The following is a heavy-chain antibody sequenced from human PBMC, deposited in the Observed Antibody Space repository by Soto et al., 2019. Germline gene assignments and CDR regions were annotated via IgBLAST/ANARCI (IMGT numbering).Heavy chain of an antibody. CDR2: IIPIFGTA. V-gene: IGHV1-69*01. J-gene: IGHJ3*02. CDR3: AREEGEIATISGIDAFDI. Sequence: QVQLVQSGAEVKKPGSSVKVSCKASGGTFSSYAISWVRQAPGQGLEWMGGIIPIFGTANYAQKFQGRVTITADEYTSTAYMELSSLRSEDTAVYYCAREEGEIATISGIDAFDIWGQGTMVTVSS. D-gene: IGHD1-26*01. CDR1: GGTFSSYA.